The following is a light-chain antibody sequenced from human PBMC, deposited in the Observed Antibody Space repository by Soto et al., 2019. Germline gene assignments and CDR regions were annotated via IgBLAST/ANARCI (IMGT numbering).Light chain of an antibody. V-gene: IGLV2-14*03. CDR2: DVS. CDR3: ISYTATNTYV. J-gene: IGLJ1*01. Sequence: QSALTQPASVSGSPGQSITISCTGTSSDVGRYNSVSWFQQHPGLAPKLMIYDVSNRPSGISNRFSGSKSGNTASLTISGLQAEDEADYYCISYTATNTYVFGIGTKLTVL. CDR1: SSDVGRYNS.